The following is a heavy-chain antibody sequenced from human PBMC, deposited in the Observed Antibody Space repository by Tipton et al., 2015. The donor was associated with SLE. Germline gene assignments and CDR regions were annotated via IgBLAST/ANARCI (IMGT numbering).Heavy chain of an antibody. Sequence: TLSLTCTVSGGSISSYYWSWIRQPAGKGLEWIGRIYTSGSTNYNPSLKSRVTMSVDTSKNQFSLKLSSVTAADTAVDYCARVDGSGSYYLLDYWGQGTLVTVSS. CDR1: GGSISSYY. CDR3: ARVDGSGSYYLLDY. D-gene: IGHD3-10*01. J-gene: IGHJ4*02. CDR2: IYTSGST. V-gene: IGHV4-4*07.